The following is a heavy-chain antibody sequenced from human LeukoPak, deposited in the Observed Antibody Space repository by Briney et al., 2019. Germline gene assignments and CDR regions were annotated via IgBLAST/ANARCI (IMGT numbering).Heavy chain of an antibody. CDR1: GGSFSGYY. CDR3: ARAQYYDILTCYYSYNWFDP. V-gene: IGHV4-34*01. J-gene: IGHJ5*02. D-gene: IGHD3-9*01. Sequence: SETLSLTCAVYGGSFSGYYWSWLRQPPGKGLEWVGEINHSGSTNYNPSLKSRVTISVDTSKNQFSLKLSSVTAADTAVYYCARAQYYDILTCYYSYNWFDPWGQGTLVTVSS. CDR2: INHSGST.